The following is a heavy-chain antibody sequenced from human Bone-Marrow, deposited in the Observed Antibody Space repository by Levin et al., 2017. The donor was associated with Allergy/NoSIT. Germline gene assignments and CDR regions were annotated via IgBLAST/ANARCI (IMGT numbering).Heavy chain of an antibody. V-gene: IGHV4-34*01. CDR3: ARGAPLDYDHWSGYYYYYMDV. Sequence: KSSETLSLTCAVYGGSFSGYHWSWIRQPPGKGLEWIGEINDSGSTNNNPSLKSRVTISVDRSKNQISLKLSSVTAADTAVYYCARGAPLDYDHWSGYYYYYMDVWGKGTGVSVSS. CDR1: GGSFSGYH. D-gene: IGHD3-3*01. J-gene: IGHJ6*03. CDR2: INDSGST.